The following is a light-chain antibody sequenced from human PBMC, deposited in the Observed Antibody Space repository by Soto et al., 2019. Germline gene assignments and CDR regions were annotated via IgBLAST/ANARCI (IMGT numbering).Light chain of an antibody. CDR2: GAS. J-gene: IGKJ1*01. CDR1: QSLTTD. Sequence: EIGVTESPATLALSPGERATLSCIASQSLTTDLAWYQQKPGQPPRLLIYGASTRATGIPARFSGSGSGTEFTLTISSLQSEDFAVYYCQQYNNWLVTFGQGTKVAIK. V-gene: IGKV3-15*01. CDR3: QQYNNWLVT.